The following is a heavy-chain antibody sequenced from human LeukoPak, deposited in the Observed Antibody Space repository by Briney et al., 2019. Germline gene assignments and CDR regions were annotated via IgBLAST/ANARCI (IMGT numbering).Heavy chain of an antibody. V-gene: IGHV4-59*08. CDR2: IYYSGSA. D-gene: IGHD3-3*01. Sequence: PSETLSLTCTVSGGSISSYYWSWIRQPPGEGLEWIGYIYYSGSAIYSPSLKSRDTISVDTSKNQFSLRLSSVTAADTAVYYCARGPEWYYFDYWGQGTLVTVSS. CDR1: GGSISSYY. J-gene: IGHJ4*02. CDR3: ARGPEWYYFDY.